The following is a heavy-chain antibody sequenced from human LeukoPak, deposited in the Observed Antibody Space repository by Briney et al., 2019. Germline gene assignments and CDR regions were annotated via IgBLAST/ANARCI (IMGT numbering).Heavy chain of an antibody. D-gene: IGHD3-22*01. CDR2: IYYSGST. CDR3: ASVRGYYDSSGYYYVFDY. Sequence: SSETLSLTCTVSGGSISSSSYYWGWIRQPPGKGLEWIGSIYYSGSTYYNPSLKSQVTISVDTSKNQFSLKLSSVTAADTAVYYCASVRGYYDSSGYYYVFDYWGQGTLVTVSS. J-gene: IGHJ4*02. CDR1: GGSISSSSYY. V-gene: IGHV4-39*01.